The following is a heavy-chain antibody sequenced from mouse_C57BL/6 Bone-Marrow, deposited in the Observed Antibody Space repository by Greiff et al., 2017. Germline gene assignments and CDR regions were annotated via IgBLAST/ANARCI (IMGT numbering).Heavy chain of an antibody. V-gene: IGHV1-39*01. D-gene: IGHD1-1*01. CDR3: ARKETTVVAPGAMDY. CDR1: GYSFTDYN. CDR2: INPNYGTT. J-gene: IGHJ4*01. Sequence: EVQLVESGPELVKPGASVKISCKASGYSFTDYNMNWVKQSNGKSLEWIGVINPNYGTTSYNQKFKGKATLTVDQSSSTAYMQLNSLTSEDSAVYYCARKETTVVAPGAMDYWGQGTSVTVSS.